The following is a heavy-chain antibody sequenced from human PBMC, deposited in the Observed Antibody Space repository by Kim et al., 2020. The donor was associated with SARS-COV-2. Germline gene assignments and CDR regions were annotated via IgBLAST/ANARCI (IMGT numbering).Heavy chain of an antibody. V-gene: IGHV4-31*02. D-gene: IGHD6-13*01. Sequence: PSLKGGVTISVDTSKNQFSLRLGSVTAADTAVYYCARDRAAAGTYAFDIWGQGTMVTASS. CDR3: ARDRAAAGTYAFDI. J-gene: IGHJ3*02.